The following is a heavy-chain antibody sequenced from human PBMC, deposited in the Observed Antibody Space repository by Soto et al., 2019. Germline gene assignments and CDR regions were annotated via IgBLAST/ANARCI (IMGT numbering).Heavy chain of an antibody. CDR2: IYPGDSDT. Sequence: PGESLKISCKGSGYSFTRYWIGWVRQMPGKGLEWMGIIYPGDSDTRYSPSSQGQVTISADKSISTAYLQWSSLKASDTAMYYCASHEGSGYRYADYYYGMDVWGHGTTVTVSS. D-gene: IGHD5-18*01. CDR3: ASHEGSGYRYADYYYGMDV. J-gene: IGHJ6*02. CDR1: GYSFTRYW. V-gene: IGHV5-51*01.